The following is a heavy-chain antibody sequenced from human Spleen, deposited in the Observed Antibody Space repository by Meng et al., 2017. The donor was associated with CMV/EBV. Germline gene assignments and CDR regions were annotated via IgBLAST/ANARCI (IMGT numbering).Heavy chain of an antibody. CDR2: IIPIFGTA. D-gene: IGHD3-3*01. J-gene: IGHJ4*02. Sequence: SVKVSCKASGGTFSSYAISWVRQAPGQGLEWMGGIIPIFGTANYAQKFQGRVTITTDESTSTAYMELSSLRSEDTAVYYCARVTPLRYSFGYWGQGTLVTVSS. V-gene: IGHV1-69*05. CDR1: GGTFSSYA. CDR3: ARVTPLRYSFGY.